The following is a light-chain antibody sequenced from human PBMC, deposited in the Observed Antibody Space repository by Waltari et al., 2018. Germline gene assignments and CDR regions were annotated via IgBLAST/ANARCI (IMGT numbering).Light chain of an antibody. Sequence: DIVMTQSPESLAGSLGERATISCTASQSILPSSNNYNYLAWYQQKPDQPPTLLIYWASTRESGVPDRFSGSGSGTDFTLTVSSLQAEDVALYYCQQYYTSPYTFGQGTKLEIK. J-gene: IGKJ2*01. V-gene: IGKV4-1*01. CDR3: QQYYTSPYT. CDR1: QSILPSSNNYNY. CDR2: WAS.